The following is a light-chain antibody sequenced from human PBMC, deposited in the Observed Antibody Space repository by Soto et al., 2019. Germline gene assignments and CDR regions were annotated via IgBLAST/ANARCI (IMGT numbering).Light chain of an antibody. V-gene: IGKV3-20*01. J-gene: IGKJ4*01. CDR1: QSVSGNY. CDR2: GAS. CDR3: HQYGSSPLPGGSPLP. Sequence: NVLTQSPGTLSLSPGERATLSCRVSQSVSGNYLAWYQHKPGQAPRLLIYGASSRATGIADRFSGSGSGTDFTLTISRLEPEDFAVYYCHQYGSSPLPGGSPLPFGGGTKVEIK.